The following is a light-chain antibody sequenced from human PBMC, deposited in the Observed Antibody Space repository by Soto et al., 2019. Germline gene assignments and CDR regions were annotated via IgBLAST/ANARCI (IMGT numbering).Light chain of an antibody. CDR2: DAS. Sequence: EIVLTQSPGTLSLSPGDRATLSCRASRSVSSTYLAWYQQKPGQAPRLLIYDASTRAAGIPDRFSGSQSGTHFTLTISRLEAEDFAVYYCHQYAYSPWTFGQGAKVEIK. CDR1: RSVSSTY. V-gene: IGKV3-20*01. CDR3: HQYAYSPWT. J-gene: IGKJ1*01.